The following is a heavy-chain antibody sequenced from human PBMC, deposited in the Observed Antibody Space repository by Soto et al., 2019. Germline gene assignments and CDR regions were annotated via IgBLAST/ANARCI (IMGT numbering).Heavy chain of an antibody. Sequence: QITLKESGPTLVKPTQTLTLTCTFSGFSLSTSGVGVGWIRQPPGKALEWLALIYWDDDKRYSPSLKSRLTTTXXTXKXXVVLTMTNMDPVDTATYYCARSYGSGSYYNGAFAYWGQGTLVTVSS. CDR2: IYWDDDK. D-gene: IGHD3-10*01. CDR1: GFSLSTSGVG. CDR3: ARSYGSGSYYNGAFAY. J-gene: IGHJ4*02. V-gene: IGHV2-5*02.